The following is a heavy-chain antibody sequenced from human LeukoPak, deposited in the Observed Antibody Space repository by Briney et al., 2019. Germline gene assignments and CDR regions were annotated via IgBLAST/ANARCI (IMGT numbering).Heavy chain of an antibody. V-gene: IGHV3-9*01. CDR3: AKVMWTMIVVGPVDY. J-gene: IGHJ4*02. CDR1: GFTFDDYA. Sequence: GGSLRLSCVASGFTFDDYAMHWVRQAPGKGLEWVSGISWNSGSIGYADSVKGRFTISRDNAKNSLYLQMNSLRAEDTALYYCAKVMWTMIVVGPVDYWGQGTLVTVSS. D-gene: IGHD3-22*01. CDR2: ISWNSGSI.